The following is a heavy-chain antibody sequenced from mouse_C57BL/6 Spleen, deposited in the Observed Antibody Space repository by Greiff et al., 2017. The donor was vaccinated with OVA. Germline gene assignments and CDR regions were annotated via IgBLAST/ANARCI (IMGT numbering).Heavy chain of an antibody. CDR2: IDPETGGT. CDR1: GYTFTDYE. J-gene: IGHJ1*03. D-gene: IGHD2-1*01. CDR3: TRSGAYGNFYWYCDV. Sequence: QVQLQQSGAELVRPGASVTLSCKASGYTFTDYEMHWVKQTPVHGLEWIGAIDPETGGTAYNQKFKGKAILTADKSSSTAYMELRSLTSEDSAVYYCTRSGAYGNFYWYCDVWGTGTTVTVSS. V-gene: IGHV1-15*01.